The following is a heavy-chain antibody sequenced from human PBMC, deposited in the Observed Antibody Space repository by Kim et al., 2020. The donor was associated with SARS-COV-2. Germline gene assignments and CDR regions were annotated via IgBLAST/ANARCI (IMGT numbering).Heavy chain of an antibody. CDR2: IYYSGST. CDR1: GGSISSGDYY. J-gene: IGHJ5*02. V-gene: IGHV4-30-4*01. Sequence: SETLSLTCTVSGGSISSGDYYWSWIRQPPGKGLEWIGYIYYSGSTYYNPSLKSRVTISVDTSKNQFSLKLSSVTAADTAVYYCARDLGGESGATTDLIGHWFDPWGQGTLVTVSS. D-gene: IGHD1-26*01. CDR3: ARDLGGESGATTDLIGHWFDP.